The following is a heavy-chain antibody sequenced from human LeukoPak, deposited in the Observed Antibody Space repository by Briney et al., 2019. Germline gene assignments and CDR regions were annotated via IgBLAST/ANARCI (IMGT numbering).Heavy chain of an antibody. V-gene: IGHV3-7*01. D-gene: IGHD1-26*01. CDR3: ARYSGSFPGWLDP. CDR1: GLTFSSSW. CDR2: INPAGSQK. J-gene: IGHJ5*02. Sequence: GGSLRLSCAASGLTFSSSWMNWVRQAPGKGLEWVANINPAGSQKNYVDSVKGRFTISRDNAMNSVFLQVDSLRAEDTGVYYCARYSGSFPGWLDPWGQGTLVTVSS.